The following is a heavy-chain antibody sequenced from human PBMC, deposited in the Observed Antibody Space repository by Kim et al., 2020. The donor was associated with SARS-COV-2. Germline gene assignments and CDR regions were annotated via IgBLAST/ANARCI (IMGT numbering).Heavy chain of an antibody. CDR3: AKESGSGSYYAWTYYYYGMDV. CDR1: GFTFSNYG. V-gene: IGHV3-30*18. D-gene: IGHD3-10*01. CDR2: ISYDGSNK. Sequence: GGSLRLSCAASGFTFSNYGMHWVRQAPGKGLEWVAVISYDGSNKYYADSVEGRFTISRDNSKNTLYLQMNSLRAEDTAVYYCAKESGSGSYYAWTYYYYGMDVWGQGTTVTVSS. J-gene: IGHJ6*02.